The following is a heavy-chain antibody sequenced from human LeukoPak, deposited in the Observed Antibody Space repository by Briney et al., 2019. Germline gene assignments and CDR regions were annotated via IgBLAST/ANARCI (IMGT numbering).Heavy chain of an antibody. CDR1: GFTFEDHV. D-gene: IGHD3-3*01. Sequence: PGGSLRLSCAASGFTFEDHVMHWVRQAPGKGLEWVSGISWNSGSIGYADSVKGRFAISRDNAKNSLYLQMNSLRAEDTALYYCAKGWSGYYDAFDIWGQGTMVTVSS. CDR3: AKGWSGYYDAFDI. V-gene: IGHV3-9*01. J-gene: IGHJ3*02. CDR2: ISWNSGSI.